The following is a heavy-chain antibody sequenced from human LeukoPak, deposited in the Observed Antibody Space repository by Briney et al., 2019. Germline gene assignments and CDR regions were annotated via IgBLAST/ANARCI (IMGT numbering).Heavy chain of an antibody. CDR1: GGTFSSYA. CDR2: IIPIFGTA. D-gene: IGHD2-8*01. CDR3: ARAGTILTAAFDI. V-gene: IGHV1-69*05. Sequence: GASVKVSCKASGGTFSSYAISWVRQAPGQGLEWMGGIIPIFGTANYAQKFQGRVTITTDESTSTAYMELSSLRSEDTAVYYCARAGTILTAAFDIWGQGTMVTVSS. J-gene: IGHJ3*02.